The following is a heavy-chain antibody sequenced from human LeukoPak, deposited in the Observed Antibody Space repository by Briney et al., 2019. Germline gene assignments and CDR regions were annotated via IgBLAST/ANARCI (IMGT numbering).Heavy chain of an antibody. D-gene: IGHD1-1*01. Sequence: GGSLRLSCAASGLTISSSGMSWVRQAPGKGLEWVSAISGSGDRTHYADSVRGRFTISRDTSKDTLYLQMNSLRADDTAVYYCARDGFNDRSGDNLGYDMWGQGTMVTVSS. CDR3: ARDGFNDRSGDNLGYDM. V-gene: IGHV3-23*01. CDR2: ISGSGDRT. CDR1: GLTISSSG. J-gene: IGHJ3*02.